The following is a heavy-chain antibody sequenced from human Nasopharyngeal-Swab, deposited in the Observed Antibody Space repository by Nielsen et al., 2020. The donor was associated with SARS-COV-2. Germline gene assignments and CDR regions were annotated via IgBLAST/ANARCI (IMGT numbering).Heavy chain of an antibody. Sequence: GGSLRLSCAASGFTFSFFGMHWVRQAPGKGLEGVATISYDGSDKRYVDSVKGRFTVSRDNSKNTLYVQMDSLRAEDTAVYYCAKDRLLLTLNAFDIWGQGTMVTVSS. J-gene: IGHJ3*02. CDR2: ISYDGSDK. D-gene: IGHD3-16*01. CDR3: AKDRLLLTLNAFDI. CDR1: GFTFSFFG. V-gene: IGHV3-30*18.